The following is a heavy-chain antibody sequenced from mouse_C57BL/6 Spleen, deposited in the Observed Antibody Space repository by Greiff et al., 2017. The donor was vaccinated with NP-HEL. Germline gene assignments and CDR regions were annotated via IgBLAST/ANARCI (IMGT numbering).Heavy chain of an antibody. D-gene: IGHD2-5*01. CDR1: GYTFTDYY. V-gene: IGHV1-19*01. CDR3: ARSNYDAMDY. CDR2: INPYNGGT. J-gene: IGHJ4*01. Sequence: VQLKESGPVLVKPGASVKMSCKASGYTFTDYYMNWVKQSHGKSLEWIGVINPYNGGTSYNQKFKGKATLTVDKSSSTAYMELNSLTSEDSAVYYCARSNYDAMDYWGQGTSVTVSS.